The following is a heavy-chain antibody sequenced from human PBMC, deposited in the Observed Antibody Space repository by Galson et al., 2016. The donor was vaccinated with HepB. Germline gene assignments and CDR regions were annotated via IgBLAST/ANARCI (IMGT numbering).Heavy chain of an antibody. J-gene: IGHJ3*02. D-gene: IGHD1-7*01. Sequence: SLRLSCAASGFIFSDYSMNWVRQAPGKGLEWVSSISSGNSYVYYPDSLKGRFTISRDNARNSLYLQMNSLRAGDTAIYYCAREARTLNGAFDIWGQGTLVTVSS. CDR2: ISSGNSYV. V-gene: IGHV3-21*01. CDR1: GFIFSDYS. CDR3: AREARTLNGAFDI.